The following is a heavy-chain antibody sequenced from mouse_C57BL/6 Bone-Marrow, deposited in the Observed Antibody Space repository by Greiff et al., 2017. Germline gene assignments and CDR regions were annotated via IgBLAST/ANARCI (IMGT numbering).Heavy chain of an antibody. CDR2: ISDGGSYT. D-gene: IGHD1-1*01. J-gene: IGHJ4*01. CDR1: GFTFSSYA. V-gene: IGHV5-4*01. Sequence: EVHLVESGGGLVKPGGSLKLSCAASGFTFSSYAMSWVRQTPEKRLEWVATISDGGSYTYYPDNVKGRFTISRDNAKNNLYLQMSHLKSEDTAMYYCARDPLITTVVGYAMDYWGQGTSVTVSS. CDR3: ARDPLITTVVGYAMDY.